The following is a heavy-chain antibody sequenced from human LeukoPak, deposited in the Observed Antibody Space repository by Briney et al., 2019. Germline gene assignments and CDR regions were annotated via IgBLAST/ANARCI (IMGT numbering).Heavy chain of an antibody. V-gene: IGHV3-33*01. Sequence: GGSLRLSCAASGFIFDSYGMHWVRQAPGKGLEWVAFIWYGGCDKYYAVSVKGRFTISRDNAKNSLYLQMNSLRAEDTAVYYCARGDLGYCSSTSCPPFDYWGQGTLVTVSS. CDR2: IWYGGCDK. CDR1: GFIFDSYG. J-gene: IGHJ4*02. D-gene: IGHD2-2*01. CDR3: ARGDLGYCSSTSCPPFDY.